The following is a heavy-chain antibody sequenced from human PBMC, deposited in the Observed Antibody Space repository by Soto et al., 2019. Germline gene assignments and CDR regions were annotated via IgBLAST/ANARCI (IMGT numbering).Heavy chain of an antibody. J-gene: IGHJ6*02. V-gene: IGHV4-34*01. Sequence: SETLSLTCAVYGGSFSGYYWSWIRQPPGKGLEWIGEINHSGSTNYNPSLKSRVTISVDTSKNQFSLKLSSVTAAETAVYYCARGRKMPLSYYYGMDVWGQGTTVTVSS. D-gene: IGHD2-2*01. CDR2: INHSGST. CDR3: ARGRKMPLSYYYGMDV. CDR1: GGSFSGYY.